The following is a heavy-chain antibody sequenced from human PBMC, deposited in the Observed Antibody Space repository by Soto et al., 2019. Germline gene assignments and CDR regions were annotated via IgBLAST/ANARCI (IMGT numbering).Heavy chain of an antibody. V-gene: IGHV1-18*01. CDR2: ISAYNGNT. CDR3: ARMITFGGVRSNWFDP. CDR1: GYTFTSYG. J-gene: IGHJ5*02. D-gene: IGHD3-16*01. Sequence: ASVKVSCKASGYTFTSYGISWVRQAPGQGLEWMGWISAYNGNTNYAQKLQGRVTMTTDTSTSTAYMELRSLRSDDTAVYYCARMITFGGVRSNWFDPWGQGTLVTVAS.